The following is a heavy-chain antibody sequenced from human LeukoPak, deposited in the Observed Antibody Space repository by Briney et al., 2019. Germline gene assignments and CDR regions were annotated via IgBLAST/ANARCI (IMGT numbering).Heavy chain of an antibody. Sequence: GGSLRLSCAASGFTVSSNHMSWVPPAPGKGLNWVSIIYSGGTTYYADSVKGRFTISRDNSKNTLYLQMNSLRAEDTAVYYCARDADYGGSPDAFDIWGRGTIVTVSS. V-gene: IGHV3-53*01. CDR3: ARDADYGGSPDAFDI. J-gene: IGHJ3*02. CDR2: IYSGGTT. D-gene: IGHD4-23*01. CDR1: GFTVSSNH.